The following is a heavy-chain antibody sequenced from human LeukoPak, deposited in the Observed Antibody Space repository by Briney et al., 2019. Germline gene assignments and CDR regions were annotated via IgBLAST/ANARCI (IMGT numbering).Heavy chain of an antibody. Sequence: GGSLRLSCAASGFTFSNAWMSWVRQAPGKGLEWVGRIKSKTDGGTTDYAAPVKGRFTISRDDSKNTLYLQMNSLKTEDTAVCYCTTDSSTPREWPDYWGQGTLVTVSS. V-gene: IGHV3-15*01. J-gene: IGHJ4*02. CDR1: GFTFSNAW. CDR3: TTDSSTPREWPDY. D-gene: IGHD3-3*01. CDR2: IKSKTDGGTT.